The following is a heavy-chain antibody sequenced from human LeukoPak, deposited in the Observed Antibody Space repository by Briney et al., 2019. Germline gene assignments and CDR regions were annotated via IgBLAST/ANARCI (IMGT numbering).Heavy chain of an antibody. V-gene: IGHV3-23*01. CDR3: ARRYCSNGNCFGFALDC. Sequence: PGGSLRLSCAASGVTFTNHDMGWVRQAPGKGLEWVSRISGSGENTYYADSVKGRVTISRDNSMNTVHLQMNILTAEDTAMYYCARRYCSNGNCFGFALDCWGQGTLVTVSS. CDR2: ISGSGENT. CDR1: GVTFTNHD. J-gene: IGHJ4*02. D-gene: IGHD2-15*01.